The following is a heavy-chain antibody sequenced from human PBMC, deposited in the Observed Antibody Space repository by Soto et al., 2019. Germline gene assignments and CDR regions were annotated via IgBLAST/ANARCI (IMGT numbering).Heavy chain of an antibody. D-gene: IGHD1-1*01. J-gene: IGHJ3*01. CDR2: ISFDGSNK. CDR1: GFMFNAYG. CDR3: VKAGTISGTGTTPRAFDV. V-gene: IGHV3-30*18. Sequence: QVQLVESGGGVVQPGRSLRLSCEASGFMFNAYGMHWVRQAPGKGLEWVAVISFDGSNKYYAESVKGLFTISRDNSKNTVYLEMLSLRPEDTAMFYCVKAGTISGTGTTPRAFDVWGQGAMVTVSS.